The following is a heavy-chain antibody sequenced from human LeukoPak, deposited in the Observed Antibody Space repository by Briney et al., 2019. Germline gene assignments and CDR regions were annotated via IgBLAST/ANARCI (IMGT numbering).Heavy chain of an antibody. CDR1: RFTFRGSA. CDR2: IRSNSAT. D-gene: IGHD3-10*01. J-gene: IGHJ5*01. V-gene: IGHV3-73*01. Sequence: GGSLRLSCAASRFTFRGSAVHWVRQASGRGLEWVAVIRSNSATTYAPSVKGRFTVSRDDLKSTAYLEMNDLRVEDTAVYYCIRVDEGSYCCDSWGQGARVTVSP. CDR3: IRVDEGSYCCDS.